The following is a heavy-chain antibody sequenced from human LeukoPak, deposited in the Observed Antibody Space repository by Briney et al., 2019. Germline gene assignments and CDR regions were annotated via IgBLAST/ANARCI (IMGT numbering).Heavy chain of an antibody. J-gene: IGHJ3*02. CDR1: GFTFSSYS. Sequence: GGSLRLSCAASGFTFSSYSMNWARQAPGKGLERVAVIWYDGSNKYYADSVKGRFTISRDNSKNTLYLQMNSLRVADTGVYYCARGETHDAFDIWGQGTMVTVSS. CDR3: ARGETHDAFDI. V-gene: IGHV3-33*08. CDR2: IWYDGSNK.